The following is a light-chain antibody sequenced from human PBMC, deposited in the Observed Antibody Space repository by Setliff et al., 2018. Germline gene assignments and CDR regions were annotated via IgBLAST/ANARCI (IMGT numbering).Light chain of an antibody. CDR1: SSDVSGYDY. CDR2: EVS. J-gene: IGLJ1*01. CDR3: SSYEGSNNYV. V-gene: IGLV2-8*01. Sequence: QSVLTQPPSASGSPGQSVTISCTGTSSDVSGYDYVSWYQQHPGKAPKLMIYEVSKRPSGVPDRFSGSKSGNAASLTVSGLQAEDEADYYCSSYEGSNNYVFGTGTKGTVL.